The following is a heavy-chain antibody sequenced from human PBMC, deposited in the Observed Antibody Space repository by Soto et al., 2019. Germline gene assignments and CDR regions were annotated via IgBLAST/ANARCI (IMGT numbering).Heavy chain of an antibody. V-gene: IGHV1-18*04. CDR2: ISAYNGNT. CDR3: ARGPRRDGYNYGGSDY. CDR1: GYTFTSYG. J-gene: IGHJ4*02. D-gene: IGHD5-12*01. Sequence: GASVKVSCKASGYTFTSYGISWVRQAPGQGLEWMGWISAYNGNTNYAQKLQGRVTMTTDTSTSTAYMELRSLRSDDTAVYYCARGPRRDGYNYGGSDYWGQGTLVTVSS.